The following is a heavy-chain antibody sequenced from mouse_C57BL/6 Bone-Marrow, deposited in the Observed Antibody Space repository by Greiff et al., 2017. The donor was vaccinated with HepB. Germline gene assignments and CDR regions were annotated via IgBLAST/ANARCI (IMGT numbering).Heavy chain of an antibody. J-gene: IGHJ4*01. CDR3: ARLSYYDYDDYAMDY. V-gene: IGHV1-20*01. CDR2: INPYNGDT. Sequence: EVKLMESGPELVKPGDSVKISCKASGYSFTGYFMNWVMQSHGKSLEWIGRINPYNGDTFYNQKFKGKATLTVDKSSSTAHMELRSLTSEDSAVYYCARLSYYDYDDYAMDYWGQGTSVTVSS. D-gene: IGHD2-4*01. CDR1: GYSFTGYF.